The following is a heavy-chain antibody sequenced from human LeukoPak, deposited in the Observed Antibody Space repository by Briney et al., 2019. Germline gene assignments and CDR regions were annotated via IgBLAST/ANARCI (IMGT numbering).Heavy chain of an antibody. CDR2: ISAYNGNT. CDR1: GYTFTSYG. CDR3: ARDPAGLVVPAADYGMDV. J-gene: IGHJ6*04. Sequence: ASVKVSCKASGYTFTSYGISWVRQAPGQGLEWMGWISAYNGNTNYAQKLQGRVTMTTDTSTSTAYMELRSLRSDDTAVYYCARDPAGLVVPAADYGMDVWGKGTTVTVSS. D-gene: IGHD2-2*01. V-gene: IGHV1-18*04.